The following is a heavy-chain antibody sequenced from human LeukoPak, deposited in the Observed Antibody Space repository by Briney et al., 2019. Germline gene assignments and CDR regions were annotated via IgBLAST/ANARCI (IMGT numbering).Heavy chain of an antibody. Sequence: PSETLSLTCAVSGYSISSGYYWGWSRQPPGKGLEWIGSIYHSGSTYYNPSLKSRVTISVDTSKNQFSLKLSSVTAADTAVYYCARWGIAAADDWGQGTLVTVSS. CDR1: GYSISSGYY. J-gene: IGHJ4*02. D-gene: IGHD6-13*01. V-gene: IGHV4-38-2*01. CDR2: IYHSGST. CDR3: ARWGIAAADD.